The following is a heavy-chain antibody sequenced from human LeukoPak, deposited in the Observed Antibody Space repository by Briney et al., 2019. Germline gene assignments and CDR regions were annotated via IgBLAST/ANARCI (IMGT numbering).Heavy chain of an antibody. J-gene: IGHJ6*03. CDR3: AKAGSQVYYYMDV. V-gene: IGHV3-23*01. Sequence: PGGSLILSCAASGFTFSSYAMSWVRQAPGKGLEWVSAISGSGGSTYYADSVKGRFTISRDNSKNTLYLQMNSLRAEDTAVYYCAKAGSQVYYYMDVWGKGTTVTVSS. CDR1: GFTFSSYA. D-gene: IGHD1-14*01. CDR2: ISGSGGST.